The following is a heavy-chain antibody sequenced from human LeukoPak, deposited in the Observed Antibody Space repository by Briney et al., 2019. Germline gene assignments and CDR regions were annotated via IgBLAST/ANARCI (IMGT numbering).Heavy chain of an antibody. J-gene: IGHJ4*02. CDR1: GGSISSNIYY. D-gene: IGHD3-10*01. Sequence: PSETLSLTCTVSGGSISSNIYYWGWIRQPLGKGLEWIGSIYYSGSAYYNPSLKSRVTISVDTSRNQFSLRLSSLTAADTAMYFCAKSLYDYRSGTYFRPFDYWGQGTLVTVSS. CDR2: IYYSGSA. V-gene: IGHV4-39*01. CDR3: AKSLYDYRSGTYFRPFDY.